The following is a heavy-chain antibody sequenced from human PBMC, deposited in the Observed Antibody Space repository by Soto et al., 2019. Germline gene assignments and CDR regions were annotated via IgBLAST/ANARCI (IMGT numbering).Heavy chain of an antibody. CDR3: AKVSSSWYAGFFDL. J-gene: IGHJ4*02. V-gene: IGHV3-23*01. D-gene: IGHD6-13*01. CDR2: LSDSGGSI. CDR1: GFTFSSHA. Sequence: GGSLILSCTASGFTFSSHAMTWVRQAPGKGLEWVSGLSDSGGSIYYADSVKGRFTIFRDNSMNTLYLQMNTLRAEDTAVYYCAKVSSSWYAGFFDLWGQGTLVTVSS.